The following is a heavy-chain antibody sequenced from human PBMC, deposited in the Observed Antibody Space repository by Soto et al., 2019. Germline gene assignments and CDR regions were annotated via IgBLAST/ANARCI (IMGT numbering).Heavy chain of an antibody. V-gene: IGHV1-46*03. Sequence: ASVKVSCKASGYTFTSYYMHWVRQAPGQGLEWKGIINPSGGSTSYAQKIQGRVTMTRDTSTSTVYMELSSLRSEDTAVYYCARDLRGFIVRGVIITPYFSGMVVWGQGTTVTVSS. CDR1: GYTFTSYY. CDR3: ARDLRGFIVRGVIITPYFSGMVV. D-gene: IGHD3-10*01. J-gene: IGHJ6*02. CDR2: INPSGGST.